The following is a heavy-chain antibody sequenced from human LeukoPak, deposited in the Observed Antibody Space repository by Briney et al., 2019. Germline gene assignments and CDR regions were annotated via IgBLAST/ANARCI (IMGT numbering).Heavy chain of an antibody. J-gene: IGHJ4*02. D-gene: IGHD2-15*01. V-gene: IGHV3-30*18. CDR2: ISYDGSNK. Sequence: GGSLRLSCAASGFTFSSYGMHWVRQAPGKGLEWVAVISYDGSNKYYADSVKGRFTISRDNSKNTLYLQMNSLRAEDTAVYYCAKDRRSDYFDYWGQGTLDTVSS. CDR1: GFTFSSYG. CDR3: AKDRRSDYFDY.